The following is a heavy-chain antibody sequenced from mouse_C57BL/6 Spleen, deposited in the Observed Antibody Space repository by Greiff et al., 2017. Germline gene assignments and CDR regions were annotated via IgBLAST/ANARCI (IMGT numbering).Heavy chain of an antibody. CDR2: ISSGSSTI. D-gene: IGHD2-3*01. Sequence: EVKLVESGGGLVKPGGSLKLSCAASGFTFSDYGMHWVRQAPEKGLEWVAYISSGSSTIYYADTVKGRFTISRDNAKNTLFLQMTSLRSEDTAMYYCARPGDGYFMDYWGQGTSVTVSS. V-gene: IGHV5-17*01. J-gene: IGHJ4*01. CDR3: ARPGDGYFMDY. CDR1: GFTFSDYG.